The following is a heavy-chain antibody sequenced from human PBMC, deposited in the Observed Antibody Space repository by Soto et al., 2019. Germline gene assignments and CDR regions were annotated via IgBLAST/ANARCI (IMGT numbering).Heavy chain of an antibody. CDR2: IYWDDDK. CDR3: AHRTRHDYGDYYFDY. J-gene: IGHJ4*02. D-gene: IGHD4-17*01. V-gene: IGHV2-5*02. CDR1: GFSLSTSGVG. Sequence: QITLKESGPTLVKPTQTLTLTCTFSGFSLSTSGVGVGWIRQPPGKALEWLALIYWDDDKRYSPSLKSRLIITKDTSKNQVVLTMTNMDPVDTATYYCAHRTRHDYGDYYFDYWGQGTLVTVSS.